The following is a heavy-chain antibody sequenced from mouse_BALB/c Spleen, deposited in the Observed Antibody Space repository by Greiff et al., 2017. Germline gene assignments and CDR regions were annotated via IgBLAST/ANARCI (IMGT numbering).Heavy chain of an antibody. V-gene: IGHV5-17*02. J-gene: IGHJ4*01. Sequence: EVMLVESGGGLVQPGGSRKLSCAASGFTFSSFGMHWVRQAPEKGLEWVAYISSGSSTIYYADTVKGRFTISRDNPKNTLFLQMTSLRSEDTAMYYCARSDGNSYAMDYWGQGTSVTVSS. D-gene: IGHD2-1*01. CDR2: ISSGSSTI. CDR1: GFTFSSFG. CDR3: ARSDGNSYAMDY.